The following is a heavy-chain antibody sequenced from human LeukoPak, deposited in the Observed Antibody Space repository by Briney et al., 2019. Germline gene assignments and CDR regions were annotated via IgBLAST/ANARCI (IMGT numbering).Heavy chain of an antibody. CDR2: IWYGGSNK. CDR1: GFTCNSYG. D-gene: IGHD5-18*01. Sequence: GGYLRLSCAAYGFTCNSYGMHWVRKAQGQGLVWVADIWYGGSNKLYADSVKGRFTISRENSKNTLYLQMNSLRAEDTAVYYCAKDLAGVVDTELYFDSWGQGTLVTVSS. V-gene: IGHV3-33*06. J-gene: IGHJ4*02. CDR3: AKDLAGVVDTELYFDS.